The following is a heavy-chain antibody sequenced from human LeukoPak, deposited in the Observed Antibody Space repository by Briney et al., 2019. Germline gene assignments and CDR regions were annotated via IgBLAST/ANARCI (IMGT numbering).Heavy chain of an antibody. Sequence: ASVKVSCKASGYTFTGYYMHWVRQAPGQGLEWMGWINPNSGGTNYAQKFQGRVTMTRDTSVSTAYMELSRLRSDDTAVYCCARSYYDSSEDYWGQGTLVTVSS. CDR3: ARSYYDSSEDY. D-gene: IGHD3-22*01. V-gene: IGHV1-2*02. CDR1: GYTFTGYY. J-gene: IGHJ4*02. CDR2: INPNSGGT.